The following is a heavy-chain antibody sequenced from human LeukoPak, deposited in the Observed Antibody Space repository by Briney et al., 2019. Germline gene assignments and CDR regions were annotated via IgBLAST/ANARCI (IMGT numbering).Heavy chain of an antibody. CDR2: ISWNNGSI. D-gene: IGHD3-9*01. CDR3: AKDLDYYDILTGYSD. Sequence: GGSLRLSCAASGFTFDDYAMHWVRQAPGKGLEWVSGISWNNGSIGYADSVKGRFTISRDNAKNCLYLQMNSLRAEDTALYYCAKDLDYYDILTGYSDWGQGTLVTVSS. J-gene: IGHJ4*02. V-gene: IGHV3-9*01. CDR1: GFTFDDYA.